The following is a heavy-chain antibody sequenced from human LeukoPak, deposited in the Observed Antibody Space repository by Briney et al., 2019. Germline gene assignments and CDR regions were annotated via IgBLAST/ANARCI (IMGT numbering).Heavy chain of an antibody. CDR3: ARGMIDARLQD. J-gene: IGHJ4*02. CDR2: INHIGDT. CDR1: GGSFSGYY. V-gene: IGHV4-34*01. Sequence: PSETLSLTCAVYGGSFSGYYWSWIRQPPGKGLEWIGEINHIGDTYYNPSLRSRVSISVDKSKSQFSLKLTSVTAADTGVYYCARGMIDARLQDWGQGTLVTVSS. D-gene: IGHD3-16*01.